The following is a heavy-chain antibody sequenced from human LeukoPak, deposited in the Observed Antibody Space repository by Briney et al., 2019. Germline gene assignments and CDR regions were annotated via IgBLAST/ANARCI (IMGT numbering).Heavy chain of an antibody. CDR2: ISGSGDNT. Sequence: GGSLRLSCAASGFTFSSYAMSWVRQAPGKGLEWVSGISGSGDNTYYADSVKGRFTISRDNSKNTLYLQMNSLRAEDTAVYYCAKGPRSALYDTKFDPWGQGTLVTVSP. D-gene: IGHD3-22*01. J-gene: IGHJ5*02. CDR1: GFTFSSYA. CDR3: AKGPRSALYDTKFDP. V-gene: IGHV3-23*01.